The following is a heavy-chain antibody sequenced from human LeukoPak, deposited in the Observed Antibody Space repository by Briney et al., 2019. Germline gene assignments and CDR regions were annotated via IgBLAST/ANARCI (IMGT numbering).Heavy chain of an antibody. Sequence: ASVKVSCKASGYAFASYGISWVRQAPGQGLKWMGWISAYNGNTNYAQKFQDRVTMTTDTSTRTAYMELRSLKFDDTAVYYCARVGRASGSLGYGMDVWGLGTTVTVSS. V-gene: IGHV1-18*01. J-gene: IGHJ6*02. CDR2: ISAYNGNT. CDR1: GYAFASYG. D-gene: IGHD3-10*01. CDR3: ARVGRASGSLGYGMDV.